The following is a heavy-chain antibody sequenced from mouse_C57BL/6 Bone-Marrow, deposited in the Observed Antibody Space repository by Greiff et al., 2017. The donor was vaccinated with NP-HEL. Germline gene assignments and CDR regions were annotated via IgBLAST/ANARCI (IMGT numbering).Heavy chain of an antibody. Sequence: VKVVESGPGLVAPSQSLSITCTVSGFSLTSYAISWVRQPPGKGLEWLGVIWTGGGTNYNSALKSRLSISKDNSKSQVFLKMNSLQTDDTARDYCARIGSYYSNFYCDVWGTGTTVTVSS. CDR2: IWTGGGT. J-gene: IGHJ1*03. CDR1: GFSLTSYA. V-gene: IGHV2-9-1*01. CDR3: ARIGSYYSNFYCDV. D-gene: IGHD2-5*01.